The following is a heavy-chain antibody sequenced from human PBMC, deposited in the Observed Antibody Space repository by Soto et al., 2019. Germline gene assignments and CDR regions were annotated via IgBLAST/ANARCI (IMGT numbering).Heavy chain of an antibody. CDR3: ARGWSSSWPY. CDR1: GGSLSKSIYY. J-gene: IGHJ4*02. Sequence: ETMSLTCPVSGGSLSKSIYYWGWLRPPPGKGLEWIGSIYYSGSTNYNPSLKGRVSISVDASKNQISLTVNSVTAADTAVYYCARGWSSSWPYWGQGIGVNVSA. CDR2: IYYSGST. D-gene: IGHD6-13*01. V-gene: IGHV4-39*07.